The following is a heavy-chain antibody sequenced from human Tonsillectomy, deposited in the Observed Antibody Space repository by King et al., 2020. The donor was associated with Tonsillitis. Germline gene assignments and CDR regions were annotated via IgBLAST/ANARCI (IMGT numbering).Heavy chain of an antibody. V-gene: IGHV3-53*01. D-gene: IGHD5-18*01. CDR2: IYSGDST. CDR1: GFSVSRKY. CDR3: ARAPYSPSSFYFDL. J-gene: IGHJ4*02. Sequence: VQLVESGGGLIQPGGTLRLSCDASGFSVSRKYMSWVRQAPGKGLEWVSVIYSGDSTFYANSGKGRFTIARDNSKNTLFLQMNNRRAEDTATYYCARAPYSPSSFYFDLWGQGTLVTVSS.